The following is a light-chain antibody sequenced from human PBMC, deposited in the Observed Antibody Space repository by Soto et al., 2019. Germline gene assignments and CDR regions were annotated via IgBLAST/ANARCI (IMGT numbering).Light chain of an antibody. J-gene: IGKJ1*01. CDR1: QSVTKN. CDR2: AAS. Sequence: IVLTQSPSTLSVSPGERATLSCRASQSVTKNLAWYQQRPGQSPRLIIYAASSRATGIPARFSGSGSGTEFTLTISSLQYEDFAVYYCQQYKNWPPWTFGQGTKVDIK. CDR3: QQYKNWPPWT. V-gene: IGKV3-15*01.